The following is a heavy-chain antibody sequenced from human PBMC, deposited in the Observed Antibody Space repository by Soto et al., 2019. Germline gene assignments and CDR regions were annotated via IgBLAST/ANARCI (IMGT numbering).Heavy chain of an antibody. Sequence: GGSLRLSCAASGFTVSSNYMSWVRQAPGKGLEWVSVIYSGGSTYYADSVKGRFTISRDNSKNTLYLQMNSLRAEDTAVYYCARERAPDPGWYYYYYGMDVWGQGTTVTVSS. V-gene: IGHV3-53*01. CDR1: GFTVSSNY. J-gene: IGHJ6*02. CDR3: ARERAPDPGWYYYYYGMDV. CDR2: IYSGGST.